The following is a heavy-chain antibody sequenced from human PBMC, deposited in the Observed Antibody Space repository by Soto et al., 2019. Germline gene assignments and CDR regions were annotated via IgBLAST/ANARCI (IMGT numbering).Heavy chain of an antibody. Sequence: ASVKVSCKASGYTFTSYAMHWVRQAPGQRLECMGWINAGNGNTKYSQKFQGRVTITRXTSXSXXXMXLXXLRSEDTAVYYCARVSRVAATHYGMDVWGQGTTVTVSS. CDR3: ARVSRVAATHYGMDV. D-gene: IGHD2-15*01. J-gene: IGHJ6*02. CDR2: INAGNGNT. V-gene: IGHV1-3*01. CDR1: GYTFTSYA.